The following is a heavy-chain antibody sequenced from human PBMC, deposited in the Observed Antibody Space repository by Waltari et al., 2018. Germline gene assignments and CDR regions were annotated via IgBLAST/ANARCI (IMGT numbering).Heavy chain of an antibody. CDR2: IYHSGST. J-gene: IGHJ4*02. CDR1: GGSIRSSNW. CDR3: ARVLRFLEWLLIDY. D-gene: IGHD3-3*01. V-gene: IGHV4-4*02. Sequence: QVQLQESGPGLVQPSGTLSLTCAVSGGSIRSSNWWSWVRRPPGKGLEWIGEIYHSGSTNYNPSLNSRVTISVDKSKNQFSLKLSSVTAADTAVYYCARVLRFLEWLLIDYWGQGTLVTVSS.